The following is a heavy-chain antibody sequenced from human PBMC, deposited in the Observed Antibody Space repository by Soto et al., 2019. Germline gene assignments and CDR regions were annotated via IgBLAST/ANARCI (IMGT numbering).Heavy chain of an antibody. V-gene: IGHV1-69*13. CDR3: AQDTAMTRYYFDY. CDR1: GGTFSSYA. Sequence: GASVKVSCKASGGTFSSYAISWVRQAPGQGLEWMGGIIPIFGTANYAQKFQGRVTITADESTSTAYMELSSLRSEDTAVYYCAQDTAMTRYYFDYWGQGTLVTVSS. CDR2: IIPIFGTA. D-gene: IGHD5-18*01. J-gene: IGHJ4*02.